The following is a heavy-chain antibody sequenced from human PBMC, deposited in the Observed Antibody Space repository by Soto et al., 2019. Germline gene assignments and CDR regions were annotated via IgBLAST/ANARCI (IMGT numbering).Heavy chain of an antibody. CDR3: ARGSDSHYGMDV. CDR2: INAGNGNT. V-gene: IGHV1-3*01. CDR1: GYTFTSYA. D-gene: IGHD2-21*02. Sequence: ASVKVSCKASGYTFTSYAMHWVRQAPGQRLEWIGWINAGNGNTKYSQKFQGRVTITRDTSASTAYMELSSLRSEDTAVYYCARGSDSHYGMDVWGQGTTVTVSS. J-gene: IGHJ6*02.